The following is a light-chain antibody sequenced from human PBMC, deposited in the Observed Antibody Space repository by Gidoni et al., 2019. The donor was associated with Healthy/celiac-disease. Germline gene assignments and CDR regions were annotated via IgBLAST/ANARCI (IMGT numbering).Light chain of an antibody. CDR2: LNSDGSH. V-gene: IGLV4-69*01. CDR3: QTWGTGIQV. J-gene: IGLJ3*02. Sequence: QLVLTQSPSASSSLGASGKLTSTMSSGHSSYAIAWHQQQPEKGPRYLMKLNSDGSHSKGDGIPNRFSGSSSGAERYLTISSLQSEDEADYYCQTWGTGIQVFGGGTKLTVL. CDR1: SGHSSYA.